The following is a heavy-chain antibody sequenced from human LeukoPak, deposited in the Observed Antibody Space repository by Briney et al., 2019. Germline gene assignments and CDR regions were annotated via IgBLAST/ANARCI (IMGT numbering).Heavy chain of an antibody. CDR1: GFTFDDYG. J-gene: IGHJ3*02. Sequence: PGGSLRLSCTAAGFTFDDYGMSWVRQIPGKGLEWVAGITWNGGSTDYAVSVRGRFTISRDNSKNTLYLQMNSLRAEDTAVYYCARGAVAGTWPGAFDIWGQGTMVTVSS. D-gene: IGHD6-19*01. CDR2: ITWNGGST. V-gene: IGHV3-20*04. CDR3: ARGAVAGTWPGAFDI.